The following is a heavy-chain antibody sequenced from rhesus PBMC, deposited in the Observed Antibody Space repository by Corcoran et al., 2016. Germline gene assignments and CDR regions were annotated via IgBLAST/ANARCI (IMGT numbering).Heavy chain of an antibody. D-gene: IGHD5-42*01. CDR2: ITGNSDNT. J-gene: IGHJ5-2*02. V-gene: IGHV4-80*01. Sequence: QVQLQESGPGLVKPSETLSLTCAISGASISSYWWSWIRQPPGTGLEWIGEITGNSDNTPTTPSLKSQGTISKDASKNQFSLKLSSVTAADTAVYYCARDTGIQWVQLDWERYNSLDVWGRGVLVTVSS. CDR3: ARDTGIQWVQLDWERYNSLDV. CDR1: GASISSYW.